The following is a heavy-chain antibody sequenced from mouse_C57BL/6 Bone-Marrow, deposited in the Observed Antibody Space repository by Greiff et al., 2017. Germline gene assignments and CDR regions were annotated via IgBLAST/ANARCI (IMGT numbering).Heavy chain of an antibody. D-gene: IGHD2-3*01. CDR3: ARWNDYYAY. V-gene: IGHV1-63*01. Sequence: VQLQQSGAELVRPGTSVKMSCKAFGYTFTNSWLGWAKQRPGHGLEWIGDIYPGGGYPNYNEKFKGKATLTADKSSSTAYMQFSSLTSEDSAIYYCARWNDYYAYWGQGTTLTVSS. CDR2: IYPGGGYP. CDR1: GYTFTNSW. J-gene: IGHJ2*01.